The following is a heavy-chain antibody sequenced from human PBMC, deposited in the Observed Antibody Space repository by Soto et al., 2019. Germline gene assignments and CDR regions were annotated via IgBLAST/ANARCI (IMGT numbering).Heavy chain of an antibody. CDR1: GASLSRYY. D-gene: IGHD1-26*01. J-gene: IGHJ5*02. CDR3: VRDGTKNIRDLFEP. CDR2: IYDTGDT. V-gene: IGHV4-4*07. Sequence: QVVLQESGPGVVKTSDTLSLTCNVSGASLSRYYWSWIRQPPGKGLEWIGRIYDTGDTDYNPSLKSRISMAVDMSKKQFSLTLRSVTAADTAIYYCVRDGTKNIRDLFEPWGRGILVTVSS.